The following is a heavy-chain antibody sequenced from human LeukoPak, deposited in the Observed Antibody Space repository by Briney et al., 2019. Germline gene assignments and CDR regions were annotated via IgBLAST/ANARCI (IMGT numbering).Heavy chain of an antibody. V-gene: IGHV4-61*02. CDR3: ARGIFGYSPQYYYYLDV. CDR2: VNPSGRT. CDR1: GGSLRSDSYY. Sequence: PSQTLSLTCSVSGGSLRSDSYYWSWVRQPAGKGLQWIGLVNPSGRTKYNPSLNSRVAISADTSENQFSLNLTSVTAADTAVYYCARGIFGYSPQYYYYLDVWGKGTTVTVSS. D-gene: IGHD3-22*01. J-gene: IGHJ6*03.